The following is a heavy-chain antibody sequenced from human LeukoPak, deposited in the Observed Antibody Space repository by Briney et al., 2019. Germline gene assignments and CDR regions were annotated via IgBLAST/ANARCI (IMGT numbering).Heavy chain of an antibody. Sequence: SETLSPTCTVSGGSISSYYWSWIRQPPGKGLEWIGYIYYSGSTNYNPSLKSRVTISVDTSKNQFSLKLSSVTAADTAVYYCARGPYDYGDYWPRSPDFDIWGQGTMVTVSS. J-gene: IGHJ3*02. V-gene: IGHV4-59*01. D-gene: IGHD4-17*01. CDR2: IYYSGST. CDR1: GGSISSYY. CDR3: ARGPYDYGDYWPRSPDFDI.